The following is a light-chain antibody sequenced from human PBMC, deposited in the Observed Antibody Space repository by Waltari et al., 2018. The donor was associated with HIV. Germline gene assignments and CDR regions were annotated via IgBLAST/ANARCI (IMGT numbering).Light chain of an antibody. CDR3: MIWHSSSWV. CDR1: SGINVGTYR. CDR2: YKSDSDK. J-gene: IGLJ2*01. Sequence: QAVLTQPSSLSASPGASASLTCTLRSGINVGTYRIYWYQQKPGSPPQYLLRYKSDSDKRQGSGVPSRFSGAKDASANAGILLFSGLQSEDEADYYCMIWHSSSWVFGGGTKLTVL. V-gene: IGLV5-45*02.